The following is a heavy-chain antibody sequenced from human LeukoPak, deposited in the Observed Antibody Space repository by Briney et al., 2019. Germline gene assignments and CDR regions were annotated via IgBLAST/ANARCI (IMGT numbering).Heavy chain of an antibody. Sequence: PGGSLRLSCAASGFTFSSYEMNWVRQAPGKGLEWVSYISTSGFTIYYADSVKGRFTISRDNAKYSLYLQMNSLRADDTAVYYCAKVGWPDMDVWGKGTTVTISS. CDR2: ISTSGFTI. D-gene: IGHD6-19*01. J-gene: IGHJ6*03. CDR1: GFTFSSYE. V-gene: IGHV3-48*03. CDR3: AKVGWPDMDV.